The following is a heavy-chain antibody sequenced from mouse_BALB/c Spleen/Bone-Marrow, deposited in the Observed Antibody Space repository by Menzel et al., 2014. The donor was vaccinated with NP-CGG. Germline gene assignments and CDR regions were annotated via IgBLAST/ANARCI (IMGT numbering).Heavy chain of an antibody. V-gene: IGHV5-6*02. CDR3: VRRENWDVRGSFSV. D-gene: IGHD4-1*01. Sequence: EVKLVESGGDLVKPGGSLKLSCAASGFTFSSYGMSWVRQTPDKRLEWIATTNSGGSFTYYPDSVKGRFTISRDNAKNTLYLQKYTLKTEDTAMYYTVRRENWDVRGSFSVLGAQATLTLSS. CDR2: TNSGGSFT. CDR1: GFTFSSYG. J-gene: IGHJ1*01.